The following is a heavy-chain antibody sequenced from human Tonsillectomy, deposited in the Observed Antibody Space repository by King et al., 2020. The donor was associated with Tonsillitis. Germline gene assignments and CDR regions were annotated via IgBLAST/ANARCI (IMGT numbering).Heavy chain of an antibody. D-gene: IGHD7-27*01. V-gene: IGHV3-30*02. Sequence: VQLVESGGGVVQPGGSLRLSCAASGFSFRTYGMHWVRQAPGKGLEWVAFVRYDGNGKSYADSVKGRFTISRDNSKNTLFLQMNSLRAEDTAVYFCAKGGGETGDVGYSDIGGRGPLVTVSS. CDR2: VRYDGNGK. J-gene: IGHJ2*01. CDR1: GFSFRTYG. CDR3: AKGGGETGDVGYSDI.